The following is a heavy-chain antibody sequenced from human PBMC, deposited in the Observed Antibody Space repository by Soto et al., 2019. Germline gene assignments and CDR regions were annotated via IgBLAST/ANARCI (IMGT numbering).Heavy chain of an antibody. D-gene: IGHD6-13*01. CDR2: INSDGSST. CDR3: ARVTDVYSSSWYGAFDY. J-gene: IGHJ4*02. CDR1: GFTFSSYW. Sequence: GSLRLSCAASGFTFSSYWMHWVRQAPGKGLVWVSRINSDGSSTNYADSVKGRFTISRDNAKNTLYLQMNSLRAEDTAVYYCARVTDVYSSSWYGAFDYWGQGTLVTVSS. V-gene: IGHV3-74*01.